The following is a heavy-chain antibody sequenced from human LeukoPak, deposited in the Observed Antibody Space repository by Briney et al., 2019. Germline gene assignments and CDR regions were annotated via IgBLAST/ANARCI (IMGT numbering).Heavy chain of an antibody. CDR3: ARVKVPAAPFDY. CDR1: GYSISSGYY. CDR2: IYHSGST. J-gene: IGHJ4*02. V-gene: IGHV4-38-2*02. Sequence: SETLSLTCTVSGYSISSGYYWGWIRQPPGKGLEWIGSIYHSGSTYYNPSLKSRVTISVDTSKNRFSLKLSSVTAADTAVYYCARVKVPAAPFDYWGQGTLVTVSP. D-gene: IGHD2-2*01.